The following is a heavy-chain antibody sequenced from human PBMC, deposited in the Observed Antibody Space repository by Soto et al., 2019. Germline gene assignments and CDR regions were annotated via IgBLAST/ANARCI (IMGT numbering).Heavy chain of an antibody. V-gene: IGHV1-69*12. J-gene: IGHJ4*02. CDR2: IIPIFGTA. D-gene: IGHD3-22*01. CDR3: ARDGYYSASSGYYYYVAY. Sequence: QVQLVQSGAEVKKPGSSVKVSCKASGGTFSSYAISWVRQAPGQGLEWMGGIIPIFGTANYAQKFQGRVTITADESTSTAYMELSSLRSEDTSVYYCARDGYYSASSGYYYYVAYLGQGTLVTVSS. CDR1: GGTFSSYA.